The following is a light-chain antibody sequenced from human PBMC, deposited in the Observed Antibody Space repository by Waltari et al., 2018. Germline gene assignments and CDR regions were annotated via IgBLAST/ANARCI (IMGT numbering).Light chain of an antibody. V-gene: IGKV1-39*01. CDR2: ASS. J-gene: IGKJ1*01. CDR1: QTINKS. CDR3: QQTYGTPWT. Sequence: DIQMTQSPSSLSASVGTRLTVTCRASQTINKSLNWYQQKPGRAPKLLIYASSILQSGVSARFSGSGSGTDFTLTISSLQPEDFATYYCQQTYGTPWTFGQGTKVEIK.